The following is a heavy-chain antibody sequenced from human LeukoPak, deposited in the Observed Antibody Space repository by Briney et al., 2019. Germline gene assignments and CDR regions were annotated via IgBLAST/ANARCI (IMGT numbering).Heavy chain of an antibody. Sequence: PSETLSLTCAVYGGSFSGYYWSWIRQPPGKGLEWIGEINHSGSTNYNPSLKSRVTISVDTSKNRFSLKLSSVTAADTAVYYCARVGSGSYDYWGQGTLVTVSS. CDR2: INHSGST. D-gene: IGHD1-26*01. CDR1: GGSFSGYY. J-gene: IGHJ4*02. V-gene: IGHV4-34*01. CDR3: ARVGSGSYDY.